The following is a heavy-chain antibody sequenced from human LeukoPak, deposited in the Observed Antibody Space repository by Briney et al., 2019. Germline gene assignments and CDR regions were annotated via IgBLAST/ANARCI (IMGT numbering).Heavy chain of an antibody. J-gene: IGHJ4*02. V-gene: IGHV4-34*01. CDR1: GGSFSGYY. CDR3: ARGRGSSSWYYFDY. Sequence: SETLSHTCAVYGGSFSGYYWSWIRQPPGKGLEWIGEINHSGSTNYNPSLKSRVTISVDTSKNQFSLKLSSVTAADTAVFYCARGRGSSSWYYFDYWGQGTLVTVSS. CDR2: INHSGST. D-gene: IGHD6-13*01.